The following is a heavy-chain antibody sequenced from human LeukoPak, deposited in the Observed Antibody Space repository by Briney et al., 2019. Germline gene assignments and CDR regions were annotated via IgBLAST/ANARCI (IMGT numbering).Heavy chain of an antibody. CDR3: VRGGSPPTSTWSLDE. CDR1: GFTFSNYA. V-gene: IGHV3-30*04. CDR2: ISYNARHE. D-gene: IGHD2-2*01. J-gene: IGHJ4*02. Sequence: GGSLRLSCAASGFTFSNYAMHWVRQAPGKGLEWVAVISYNARHEYYRDSVKGRFSISRDNSKNTVSLQMDSLTIEDTAVYYCVRGGSPPTSTWSLDEWGQGTLVSVSS.